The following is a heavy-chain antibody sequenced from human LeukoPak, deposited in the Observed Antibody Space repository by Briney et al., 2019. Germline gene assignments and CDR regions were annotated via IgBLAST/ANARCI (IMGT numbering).Heavy chain of an antibody. CDR2: IYYSGST. Sequence: SETLSLTCTVSGVSISSYYWSWIRQPPGKGLEWIGYIYYSGSTNYNPSLKSRVTISVDTSKNQFSLKLSSVTAADTAVYYCARIFMATALDYWGQGTLVTVSS. J-gene: IGHJ4*02. V-gene: IGHV4-59*01. CDR1: GVSISSYY. D-gene: IGHD5-12*01. CDR3: ARIFMATALDY.